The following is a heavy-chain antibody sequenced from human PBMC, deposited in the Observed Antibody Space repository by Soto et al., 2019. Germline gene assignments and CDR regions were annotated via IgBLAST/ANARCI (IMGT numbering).Heavy chain of an antibody. CDR3: ARDLVRMVYPDAFDI. CDR2: ISSSSSTI. V-gene: IGHV3-48*01. J-gene: IGHJ3*02. D-gene: IGHD3-10*01. CDR1: GFTFSSYS. Sequence: HPGGSLRLSCAASGFTFSSYSMNWVRQAPGKGLEWVSYISSSSSTIYYADSVKGRFTISRDNAKNSLYLQMNSLRAEDTAVYYCARDLVRMVYPDAFDIWGQGTMVTVSS.